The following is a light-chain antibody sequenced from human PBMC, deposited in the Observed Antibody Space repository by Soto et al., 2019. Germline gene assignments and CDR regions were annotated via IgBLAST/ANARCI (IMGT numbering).Light chain of an antibody. CDR3: CSYAGSSTYVI. Sequence: QSALTQPASVSGSPGQSITISCTGTSSDGGSYNLVSWYQQHPGKAPKFMIYEVNKRPSGVSNRFSGSKSGNTASLTISGLQAEDEADYYCCSYAGSSTYVIFGGGTKLTVL. V-gene: IGLV2-23*02. J-gene: IGLJ2*01. CDR1: SSDGGSYNL. CDR2: EVN.